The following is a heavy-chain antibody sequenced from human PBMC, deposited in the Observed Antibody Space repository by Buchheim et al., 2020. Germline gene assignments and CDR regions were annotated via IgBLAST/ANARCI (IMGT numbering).Heavy chain of an antibody. V-gene: IGHV4-30-4*01. J-gene: IGHJ4*02. D-gene: IGHD1-1*01. CDR3: ARQYDDYLDY. CDR2: IYYSGST. Sequence: QVQLQESGPGLVKPSQTLSLTCTVSGGSISNGDYYWSWIRQPPGKGLEWIGYIYYSGSTSYNPSLKSRVTISVDTFKNHLSLKLSSVTAADTAVYYCARQYDDYLDYWGQGTL. CDR1: GGSISNGDYY.